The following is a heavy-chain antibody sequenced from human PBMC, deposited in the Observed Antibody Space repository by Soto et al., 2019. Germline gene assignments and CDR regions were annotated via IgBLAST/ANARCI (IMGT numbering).Heavy chain of an antibody. CDR1: GFTFSGYW. D-gene: IGHD3-22*01. Sequence: EVQLVESGGGLVQPGGSLRLSCAASGFTFSGYWMHWVRQAPGKGLVWVSGIKTDGSSTRYAVSVEGRFTISRDNAKSRLYLRMNSLRAEDTAVYYCERDYYCRCWGRDTMVAVSS. J-gene: IGHJ1*01. CDR3: ERDYYCRC. V-gene: IGHV3-74*01. CDR2: IKTDGSST.